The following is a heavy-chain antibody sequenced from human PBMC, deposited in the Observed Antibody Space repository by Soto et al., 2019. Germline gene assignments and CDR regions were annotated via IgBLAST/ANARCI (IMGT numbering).Heavy chain of an antibody. CDR2: IVSGSTYT. CDR1: GFTFSDYY. CDR3: ARVDGESRMDV. V-gene: IGHV3-11*06. Sequence: VQLVESGGGLVKPGGSLRLSCAASGFTFSDYYMAWTRQAPGKGLEWIAYIVSGSTYTNYADSVKGRFTISRDNDRESLFLEMRSLRADDTALYYCARVDGESRMDVWGQGTTVSVS. D-gene: IGHD2-21*01. J-gene: IGHJ6*02.